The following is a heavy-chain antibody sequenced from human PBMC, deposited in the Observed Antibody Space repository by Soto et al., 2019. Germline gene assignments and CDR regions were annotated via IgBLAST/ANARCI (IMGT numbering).Heavy chain of an antibody. D-gene: IGHD3-22*01. CDR2: ISYMGTP. CDR1: GGSMNNYY. J-gene: IGHJ4*02. Sequence: SETLSLTCTVSGGSMNNYYWSWIRQAPGKGLQYIGYISYMGTPNYNPSLKSRVTISVDTSKNQFSLKLTSVTAADTALYYCTKSGRGYVTSGYYRGDYDSWGRGTLVTVSS. V-gene: IGHV4-59*01. CDR3: TKSGRGYVTSGYYRGDYDS.